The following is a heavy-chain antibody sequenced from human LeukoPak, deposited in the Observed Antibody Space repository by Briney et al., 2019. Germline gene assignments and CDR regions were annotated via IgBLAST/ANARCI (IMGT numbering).Heavy chain of an antibody. CDR2: INPSGGST. V-gene: IGHV1-46*01. CDR1: GYTFTSYY. CDR3: ARDWGHSDAFDI. J-gene: IGHJ3*02. D-gene: IGHD3-16*01. Sequence: ASVKVSCKASGYTFTSYYMHWVRQAPGQGLEWMGIINPSGGSTSYAQKFQGRVTMTRDTSISTAYMELSRLRSDDTAVYYCARDWGHSDAFDIWGQGTMVTVSS.